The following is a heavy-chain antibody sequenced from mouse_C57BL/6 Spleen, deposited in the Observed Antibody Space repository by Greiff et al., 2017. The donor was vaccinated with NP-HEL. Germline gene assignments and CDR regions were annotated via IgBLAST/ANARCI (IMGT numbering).Heavy chain of an antibody. CDR2: IDPETGGT. CDR3: TKEGGYDYFPWLAY. CDR1: GYTFTDYE. D-gene: IGHD2-4*01. Sequence: VQLQQSGAELVRPGASVTLSCKASGYTFTDYEMHWVKQTPVHGLEWIGAIDPETGGTAYNQKFKGKARLTADKSSSTSYMARRSLTSEDSAVYYCTKEGGYDYFPWLAYWGQGTLVTVSA. V-gene: IGHV1-15*01. J-gene: IGHJ3*01.